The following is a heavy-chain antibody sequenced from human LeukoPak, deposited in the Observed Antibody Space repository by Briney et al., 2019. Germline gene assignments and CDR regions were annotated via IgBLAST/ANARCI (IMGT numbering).Heavy chain of an antibody. Sequence: GGSLRLSCAASGFTFSSYGMHWVRQAPGKGLEWVAVISYDGSNKYYADSVKGRFTISRDNSKNTLYLQMNSLRAEDTAVYYCARGPTKSGYEEDDYWGQGTLVTVSS. CDR2: ISYDGSNK. CDR3: ARGPTKSGYEEDDY. CDR1: GFTFSSYG. V-gene: IGHV3-30*03. D-gene: IGHD3-3*01. J-gene: IGHJ4*02.